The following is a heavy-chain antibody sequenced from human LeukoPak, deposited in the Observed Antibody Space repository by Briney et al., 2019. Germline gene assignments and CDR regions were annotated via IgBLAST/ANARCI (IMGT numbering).Heavy chain of an antibody. J-gene: IGHJ6*03. Sequence: SETLSLTCTVSGGSISSYYWSWIRQPAGKGLEWIGRIYTSGSTNYNPSLKSRVTMSVDTSKNQFSLKLSSVTAADTAAYYCARARVVPAARWGEYYYYYMDVWGKGTTVTISS. CDR2: IYTSGST. CDR1: GGSISSYY. V-gene: IGHV4-4*07. D-gene: IGHD2-2*01. CDR3: ARARVVPAARWGEYYYYYMDV.